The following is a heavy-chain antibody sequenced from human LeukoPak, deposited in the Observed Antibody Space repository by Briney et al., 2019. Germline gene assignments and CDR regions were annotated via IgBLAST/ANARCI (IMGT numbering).Heavy chain of an antibody. CDR2: IYHSGST. CDR1: GGSISSSNW. J-gene: IGHJ5*02. D-gene: IGHD2-2*01. V-gene: IGHV4-4*02. CDR3: ARSPGGVVPAAIRFDP. Sequence: SGTLSLTCAVSGGSISSSNWWSWVRQPPGKGLEWIGEIYHSGSTNYNPSLKSRVTISVDKSKNQFSLKLSSVTAADTAVYYCARSPGGVVPAAIRFDPWGQGTLVTVSS.